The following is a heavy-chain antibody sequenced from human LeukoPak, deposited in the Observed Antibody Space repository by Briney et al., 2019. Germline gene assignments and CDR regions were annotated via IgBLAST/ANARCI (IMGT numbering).Heavy chain of an antibody. CDR3: AREGSSWFYFDY. Sequence: GGSLRLSCAASGFTFDDYAMHWVRQAPGKGLEWVSGISWNSGSIGYADSVKGRFTISRDNAKNSLYLQMNSLRAEDTAVYYCAREGSSWFYFDYWGQGTLVTVSS. V-gene: IGHV3-9*01. D-gene: IGHD6-13*01. CDR1: GFTFDDYA. CDR2: ISWNSGSI. J-gene: IGHJ4*02.